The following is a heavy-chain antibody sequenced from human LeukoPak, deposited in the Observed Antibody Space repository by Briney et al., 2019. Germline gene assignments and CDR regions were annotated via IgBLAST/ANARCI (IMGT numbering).Heavy chain of an antibody. V-gene: IGHV4-39*07. Sequence: SETLSLTCTVSGGSISSSTYYWGWIRQPPGKGLEWIGGISYSGRTFYNPSLKSRVTISVDTSKNQFSLKLSSVTAADTAVYYCARTGYSSSWYAFDIWGQGTMVTVSS. CDR3: ARTGYSSSWYAFDI. CDR1: GGSISSSTYY. D-gene: IGHD6-13*01. CDR2: ISYSGRT. J-gene: IGHJ3*02.